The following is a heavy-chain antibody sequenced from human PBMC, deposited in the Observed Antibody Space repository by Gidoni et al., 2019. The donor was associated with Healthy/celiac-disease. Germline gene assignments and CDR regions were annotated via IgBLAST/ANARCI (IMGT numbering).Heavy chain of an antibody. D-gene: IGHD3-16*01. J-gene: IGHJ3*02. CDR1: GCTFSSDR. CDR3: ARVGPRGAFDS. CDR2: IRSSSITI. Sequence: EVQLVESGGGLVQPGGSLRLSCAASGCTFSSDRMIWVRLVPWNGLEWVSYIRSSSITIYYADSVKGRFTISRYNAKNSLYLQMNSLRDEDTAVYYCARVGPRGAFDSWGQGTMVTVSS. V-gene: IGHV3-48*02.